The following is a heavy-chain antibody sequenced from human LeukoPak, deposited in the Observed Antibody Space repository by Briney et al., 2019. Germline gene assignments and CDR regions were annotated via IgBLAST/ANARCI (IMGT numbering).Heavy chain of an antibody. CDR2: INHSGST. CDR1: GGSFSGCY. Sequence: PSETLSLTCAVYGGSFSGCYWSWIRQPPGKGLEWIGEINHSGSTNYNPSLKSRVTISVDTSKNQFSLKLSSVTAADTAVYYCARGYDILIGYTRSFDYWGQGTLVTVSS. V-gene: IGHV4-34*01. J-gene: IGHJ4*02. D-gene: IGHD3-9*01. CDR3: ARGYDILIGYTRSFDY.